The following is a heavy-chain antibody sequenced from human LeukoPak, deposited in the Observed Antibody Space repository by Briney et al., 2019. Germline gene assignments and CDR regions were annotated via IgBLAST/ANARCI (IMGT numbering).Heavy chain of an antibody. V-gene: IGHV3-74*01. CDR1: GCTFRTYW. J-gene: IGHJ6*03. CDR2: ISSDGRNT. Sequence: GGSLRLSCAASGCTFRTYWMHWVRQAPGKGLVWVSRISSDGRNTIYPDAVKGRFTISRDNTNNILYLQMNSLRGDDTAVYYCARERDLRGAYCMDVWGKGTTVTVSS. D-gene: IGHD5/OR15-5a*01. CDR3: ARERDLRGAYCMDV.